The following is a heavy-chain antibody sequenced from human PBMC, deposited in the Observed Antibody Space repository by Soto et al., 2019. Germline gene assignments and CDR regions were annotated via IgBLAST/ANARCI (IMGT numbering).Heavy chain of an antibody. CDR1: GGTFSSYT. CDR3: ARDQGYCSSTSCYHWFDP. J-gene: IGHJ5*02. V-gene: IGHV1-69*04. D-gene: IGHD2-2*01. CDR2: IIPILGIA. Sequence: SVKVSCKASGGTFSSYTISWVRQAPGQGLEWMGRIIPILGIANYAQKFQGRVTITADKSTSTAYMELSSLRSEDTAVYYCARDQGYCSSTSCYHWFDPWGQGTLVTAPQ.